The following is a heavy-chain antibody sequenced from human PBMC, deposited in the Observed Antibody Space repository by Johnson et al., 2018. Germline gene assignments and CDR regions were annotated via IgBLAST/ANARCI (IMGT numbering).Heavy chain of an antibody. J-gene: IGHJ3*02. CDR2: SNAGNGNT. CDR1: GYTFTSYA. D-gene: IGHD3-22*01. Sequence: QVQLVQSGAEVKKPGSSLKVSCKASGYTFTSYAMHWVRQAPGQRLEWMGWSNAGNGNTKYSQEFQGRVTITRDTSATTAYMELSSLSSEDMVVYYCARGARPYYDSSGGDAFDIWGQGTMVTVSS. V-gene: IGHV1-3*02. CDR3: ARGARPYYDSSGGDAFDI.